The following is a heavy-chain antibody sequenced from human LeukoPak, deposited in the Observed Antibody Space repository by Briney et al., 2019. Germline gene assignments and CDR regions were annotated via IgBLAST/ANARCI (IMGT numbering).Heavy chain of an antibody. CDR3: ARERGYSGYDSSFDY. V-gene: IGHV3-23*01. J-gene: IGHJ4*02. CDR2: IGGGGVDT. D-gene: IGHD5-12*01. Sequence: PGGSLRLSCAASGFTFSSYAMSWVRQAPGKGLEWVSSIGGGGVDTYYADSVKGRFTISRDNSKNTLYLQMNSLRVEDTAVYYCARERGYSGYDSSFDYWGQGTLVTVSS. CDR1: GFTFSSYA.